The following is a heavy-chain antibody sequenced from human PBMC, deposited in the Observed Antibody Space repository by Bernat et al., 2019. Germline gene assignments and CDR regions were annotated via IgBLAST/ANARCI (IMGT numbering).Heavy chain of an antibody. V-gene: IGHV3-21*01. CDR1: GFTFSSYS. CDR3: ARDGGGSYDEYGMDV. Sequence: EVQLVESGGGLAKPGGSLRLSCAASGFTFSSYSMNWVRQAPGKGLEWVSSISSSSSYIYYADSVKGRFTISRDNAKNSLYLQMNSLRAEDTAVYYCARDGGGSYDEYGMDVWGQGTTVTVSS. CDR2: ISSSSSYI. D-gene: IGHD1-26*01. J-gene: IGHJ6*02.